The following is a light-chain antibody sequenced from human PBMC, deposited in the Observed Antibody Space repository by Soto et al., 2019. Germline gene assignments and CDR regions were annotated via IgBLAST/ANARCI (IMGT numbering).Light chain of an antibody. J-gene: IGLJ1*01. CDR1: SSDVGAYNF. CDR3: SSYTSSSTHV. V-gene: IGLV2-14*03. Sequence: QSALTQPASVSGSPGRSITISCTGTSSDVGAYNFVSWYQHHPGKVPKLMIFDVSSRPSGVSDRFSGSKSGNTAALTISGLQAEDEGDYYCSSYTSSSTHVFGRGTKVNVL. CDR2: DVS.